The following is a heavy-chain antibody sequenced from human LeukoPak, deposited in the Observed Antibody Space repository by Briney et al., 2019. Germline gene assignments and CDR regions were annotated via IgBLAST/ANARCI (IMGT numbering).Heavy chain of an antibody. J-gene: IGHJ4*02. CDR2: ISTSGSIT. Sequence: QPGGSLRLSCAASGFTFSSYAVSWVRQAPGKGLEWVSGISTSGSITYCADSVKGRFTISRDNSKNTLYLRMNSLRAEDTAVYYCAQSSNWYLFHYWGQGTLVTVSS. CDR1: GFTFSSYA. V-gene: IGHV3-23*01. CDR3: AQSSNWYLFHY. D-gene: IGHD6-13*01.